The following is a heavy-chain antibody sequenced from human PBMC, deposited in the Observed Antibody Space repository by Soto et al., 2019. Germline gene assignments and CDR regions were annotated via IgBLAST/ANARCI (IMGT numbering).Heavy chain of an antibody. V-gene: IGHV1-69*01. CDR2: IIPISGTA. Sequence: QVQLVQSGAEVKKPWSSVKVSCKASGGTFSNYVITWVRQAPGQGLECMGGIIPISGTANYAQKFQGRVTITADEHTSTVYMELSSLRSEDTAVYYCARGWNDFPHWGQGTLVTVSS. D-gene: IGHD1-1*01. J-gene: IGHJ1*01. CDR1: GGTFSNYV. CDR3: ARGWNDFPH.